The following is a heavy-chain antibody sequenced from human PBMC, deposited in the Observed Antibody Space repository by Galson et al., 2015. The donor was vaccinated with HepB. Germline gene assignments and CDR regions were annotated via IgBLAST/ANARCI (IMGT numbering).Heavy chain of an antibody. J-gene: IGHJ5*02. V-gene: IGHV1-18*01. Sequence: SAKFSCKASGYTFTSYGISWVRQAPGEGLEWMGWISAYNGNTNYAQKLQDRVTMTTDTSTSTAYMELRSLRSDDAAVYYCAGLAARPPKGWFDLWGQGTLVTVSS. CDR1: GYTFTSYG. CDR3: AGLAARPPKGWFDL. CDR2: ISAYNGNT. D-gene: IGHD6-6*01.